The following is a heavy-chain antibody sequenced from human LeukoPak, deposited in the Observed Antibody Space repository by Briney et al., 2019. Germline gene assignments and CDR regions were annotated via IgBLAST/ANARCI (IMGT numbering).Heavy chain of an antibody. Sequence: ASVKVSCKASGGTFSSYAISWVRQAPGQGLEWMGWMNPNSGNTGYAQKFQGRVTITRNTSISTAYMELSSLRSEDTAVYYCARAVRGGTWFDPWGQGTLVTVSS. CDR1: GGTFSSYA. V-gene: IGHV1-8*03. CDR2: MNPNSGNT. J-gene: IGHJ5*02. CDR3: ARAVRGGTWFDP. D-gene: IGHD1-26*01.